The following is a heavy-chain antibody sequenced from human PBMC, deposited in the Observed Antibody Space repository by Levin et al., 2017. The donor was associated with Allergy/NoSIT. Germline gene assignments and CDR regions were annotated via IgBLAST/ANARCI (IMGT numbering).Heavy chain of an antibody. D-gene: IGHD1-26*01. J-gene: IGHJ3*01. V-gene: IGHV4-30-2*01. Sequence: PSETLSLTCTVSGGSITTPTNSWTWIRQPPGKGLEWIGFLYHSGSTDYNPSLRSRLTILADRSKNQFSLTLTSVTAADTAVYYCARSVGSAFDFWGQGTMVTVSS. CDR2: LYHSGST. CDR3: ARSVGSAFDF. CDR1: GGSITTPTNS.